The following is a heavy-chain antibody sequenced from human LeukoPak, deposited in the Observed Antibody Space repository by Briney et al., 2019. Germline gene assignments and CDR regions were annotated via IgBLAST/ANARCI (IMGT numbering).Heavy chain of an antibody. V-gene: IGHV1-8*02. J-gene: IGHJ6*03. CDR1: GYTFTGYY. Sequence: ASVKVSCKASGYTFTGYYMHWVRQATGQGLEWMGWMNPNSGNTGYAQKFQGRVTMTRNTSISTAYMELSSLRSEDTAVYYCARAPIAVAGSYYYYMDVWGKGTTVTISS. D-gene: IGHD6-19*01. CDR2: MNPNSGNT. CDR3: ARAPIAVAGSYYYYMDV.